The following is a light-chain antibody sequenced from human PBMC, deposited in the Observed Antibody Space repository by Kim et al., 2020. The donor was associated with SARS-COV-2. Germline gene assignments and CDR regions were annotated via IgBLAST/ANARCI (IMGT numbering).Light chain of an antibody. J-gene: IGKJ4*01. V-gene: IGKV1D-16*01. CDR1: QAVGSW. CDR2: ATS. Sequence: ASVGDRVTITCRASQAVGSWVAWYQQKPEKAPKSLIYATSSLQFGVPSRFSGSGSGTYFTLTISNLQPEDSATYYCQQHDTYPLTFGGGTKVDIK. CDR3: QQHDTYPLT.